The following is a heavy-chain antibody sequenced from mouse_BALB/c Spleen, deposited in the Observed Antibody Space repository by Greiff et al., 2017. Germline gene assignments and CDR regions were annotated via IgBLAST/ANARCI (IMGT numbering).Heavy chain of an antibody. Sequence: VQLKESGAELVKPGASVKLSCTASGFNIKDTYMHWVKQRPEQGLEWIGRIDPANGNTKYDPKFQGKATITADTSSNTAYLQLSSLTSEDTAVYYCARAARAHYYYAMDYWGQGTSVTVSS. J-gene: IGHJ4*01. V-gene: IGHV14-3*02. D-gene: IGHD3-1*01. CDR3: ARAARAHYYYAMDY. CDR1: GFNIKDTY. CDR2: IDPANGNT.